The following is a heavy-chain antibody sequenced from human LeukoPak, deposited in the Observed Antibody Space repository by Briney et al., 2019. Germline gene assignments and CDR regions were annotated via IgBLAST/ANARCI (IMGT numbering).Heavy chain of an antibody. Sequence: SETLSLTCTVSGYSISSGYYWGWIRQPPGKGLEWIGYIYYSGSTNYNPSLKSRVTISVDTSKNQFSLKLSSVTAADTAVYYCARVGYYYGSGSPPNWFDPWGQGTLVTVSS. J-gene: IGHJ5*02. D-gene: IGHD3-10*01. CDR2: IYYSGST. CDR1: GYSISSGYY. CDR3: ARVGYYYGSGSPPNWFDP. V-gene: IGHV4-61*01.